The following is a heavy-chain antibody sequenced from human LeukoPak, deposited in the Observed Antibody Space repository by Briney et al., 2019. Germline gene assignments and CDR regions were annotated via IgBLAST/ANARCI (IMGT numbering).Heavy chain of an antibody. CDR1: GFTFGDYA. D-gene: IGHD3-10*01. CDR3: TRVLLDAFDI. CDR2: IRSKAYGGTT. J-gene: IGHJ3*02. Sequence: GGSLRLSCTASGFTFGDYAMSWVRQAPGKGLEWVGFIRSKAYGGTTEYAASVKGRFTISRDDSKGIAYLQMNSLKTEDTAVYYCTRVLLDAFDIWGQGTMVTVSS. V-gene: IGHV3-49*04.